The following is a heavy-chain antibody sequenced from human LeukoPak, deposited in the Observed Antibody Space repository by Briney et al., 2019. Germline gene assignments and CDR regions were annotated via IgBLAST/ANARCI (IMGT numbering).Heavy chain of an antibody. CDR2: ISSSSSTI. V-gene: IGHV3-48*01. CDR3: AKDSSSVYYYYMDV. CDR1: GFTFSSYS. Sequence: WGSLRLSCAASGFTFSSYSMNWVRQAPGKGLEWVSYISSSSSTIYYADSVKGRFTISRDNSKNTLYLQMNSLRAEDTAVYYCAKDSSSVYYYYMDVRGKGTTVTVSS. D-gene: IGHD6-6*01. J-gene: IGHJ6*03.